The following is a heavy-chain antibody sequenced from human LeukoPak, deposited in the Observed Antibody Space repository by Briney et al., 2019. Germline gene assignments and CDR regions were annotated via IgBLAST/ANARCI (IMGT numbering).Heavy chain of an antibody. V-gene: IGHV1-18*01. CDR2: ISAYNGNT. Sequence: ASVKVSCKASGYTFTSSGISWVRQAPGQGLEWMGWISAYNGNTNYAQKLQGRVTITTDTSTSTAYMELRSLRSDDTAVYYCARGGVAAGISSWFDPWGQGTLVTVSS. D-gene: IGHD6-13*01. J-gene: IGHJ5*02. CDR3: ARGGVAAGISSWFDP. CDR1: GYTFTSSG.